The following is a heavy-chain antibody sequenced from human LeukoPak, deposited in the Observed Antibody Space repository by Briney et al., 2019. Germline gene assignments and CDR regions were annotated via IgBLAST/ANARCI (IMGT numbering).Heavy chain of an antibody. CDR1: GGTFSSYA. V-gene: IGHV1-69*04. CDR3: ARTVAEKADWCFDL. Sequence: ASVKVSCKASGGTFSSYAISWVRQAPGQGLEWMGRIIPILGIANYAQKFQGRVTITADKSTSTAYMELSSLRSEDTAVYYCARTVAEKADWCFDLWGRGTLVTVSS. CDR2: IIPILGIA. J-gene: IGHJ2*01. D-gene: IGHD6-13*01.